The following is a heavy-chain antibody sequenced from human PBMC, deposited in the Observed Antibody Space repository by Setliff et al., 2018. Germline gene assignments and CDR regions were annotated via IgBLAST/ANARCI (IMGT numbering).Heavy chain of an antibody. D-gene: IGHD2-15*01. CDR1: GGFFSGYY. Sequence: KTSETLSLTCAVYGGFFSGYYWSWIRQPPGKGLEWIGEINHGGSTNYNPSLKSRVTISVDTSKNQFSLKLSSVTAADTAVYYCANLQPGYCGGGTCPLIDYWGQGTLVTVSS. CDR2: INHGGST. J-gene: IGHJ4*02. V-gene: IGHV4-34*01. CDR3: ANLQPGYCGGGTCPLIDY.